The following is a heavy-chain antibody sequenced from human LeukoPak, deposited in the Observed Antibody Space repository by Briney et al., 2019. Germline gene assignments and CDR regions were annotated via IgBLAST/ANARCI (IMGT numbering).Heavy chain of an antibody. CDR3: ERNSGGFWSGYYVWFDP. J-gene: IGHJ5*02. Sequence: GGSLRLSCAASGFTVSSNYMSWVRQAPGKGLEWVSVIYSGGSTYYADSVKGRFTISRDNSKNTLYLQMNSLRAEDTAVYYCERNSGGFWSGYYVWFDPWGQGTLVTVSS. CDR1: GFTVSSNY. V-gene: IGHV3-53*01. CDR2: IYSGGST. D-gene: IGHD3-3*01.